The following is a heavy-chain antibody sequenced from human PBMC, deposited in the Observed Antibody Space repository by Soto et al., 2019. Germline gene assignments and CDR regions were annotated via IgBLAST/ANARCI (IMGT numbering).Heavy chain of an antibody. V-gene: IGHV4-30-4*01. J-gene: IGHJ5*02. CDR1: GGSISSGDYY. D-gene: IGHD2-8*01. CDR3: ARGVSGVAGWFDP. Sequence: PSETLSLTCTVSGGSISSGDYYWSWIRQPPGKGLEWIGYIYYSGSTYYNPSLKSRVTISVDTSKNQFSLKLSSVTAADTAVYYCARGVSGVAGWFDPWGQGTVVTVSS. CDR2: IYYSGST.